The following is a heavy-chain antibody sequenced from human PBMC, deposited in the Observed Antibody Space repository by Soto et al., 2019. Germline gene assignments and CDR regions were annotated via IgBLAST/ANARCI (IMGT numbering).Heavy chain of an antibody. J-gene: IGHJ6*02. D-gene: IGHD3-10*01. Sequence: ASVKVSCKASGGTFSSYAISWVLQAPGQGLEWMGGIIPIFGTANYAQKFQGRVTITADESTSTAYMELSSLRSEDTAVYYCARDYGSGSYYRPPYYYYGMDVWGQGTTVTVSS. CDR3: ARDYGSGSYYRPPYYYYGMDV. CDR2: IIPIFGTA. CDR1: GGTFSSYA. V-gene: IGHV1-69*13.